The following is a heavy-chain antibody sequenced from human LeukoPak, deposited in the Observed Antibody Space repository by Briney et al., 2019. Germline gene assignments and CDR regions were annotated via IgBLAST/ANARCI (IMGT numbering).Heavy chain of an antibody. D-gene: IGHD6-19*01. CDR3: ARQRGSGCLDY. Sequence: PGGSLRLSCAASRFTLSNYWVSWVRQAPGKGLEWVANIKQDGSETYYVDSVKGRFTISRDNAENSLSLQMNSLRAEDTAVYYCARQRGSGCLDYWGQGTLVTVSS. J-gene: IGHJ4*02. V-gene: IGHV3-7*01. CDR2: IKQDGSET. CDR1: RFTLSNYW.